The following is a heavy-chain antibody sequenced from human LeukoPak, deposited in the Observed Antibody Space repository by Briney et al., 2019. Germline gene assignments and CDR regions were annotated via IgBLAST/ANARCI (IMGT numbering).Heavy chain of an antibody. CDR3: ARGYKSSTSFYYYYYMDV. J-gene: IGHJ6*03. CDR1: GYIFSTYG. CDR2: ISAYNGNT. D-gene: IGHD2-2*01. Sequence: ASVKVSCKASGYIFSTYGITWVRQAPGQGLEWMGWISAYNGNTRYAQKVQGRVTMTTDTSTTTAYMELSSLRSEDTAVYYCARGYKSSTSFYYYYYMDVWGKGTTVTVSS. V-gene: IGHV1-18*01.